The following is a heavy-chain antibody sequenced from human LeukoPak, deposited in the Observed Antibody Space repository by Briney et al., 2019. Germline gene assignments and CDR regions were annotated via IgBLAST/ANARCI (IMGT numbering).Heavy chain of an antibody. V-gene: IGHV3-21*06. CDR3: ARALVSTAPFDY. D-gene: IGHD5/OR15-5a*01. CDR2: ITSSSSYI. CDR1: GFTFSSYS. J-gene: IGHJ4*02. Sequence: EGSLRLSCAASGFTFSSYSMNWVRQAPGKGPEWVSSITSSSSYIYYADSLKGRFTISRDNAKNSLFLQMNSLRADDTAVYYCARALVSTAPFDYWGQGTLVTVSS.